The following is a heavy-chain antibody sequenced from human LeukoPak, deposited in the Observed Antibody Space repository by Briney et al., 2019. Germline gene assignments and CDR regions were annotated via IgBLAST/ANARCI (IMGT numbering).Heavy chain of an antibody. V-gene: IGHV3-21*01. CDR2: ISSSSSYI. CDR3: ARAGRRDGCRIGFDY. J-gene: IGHJ4*02. D-gene: IGHD5-24*01. CDR1: GFTFSSYS. Sequence: GGSLRLSCAASGFTFSSYSMTWVRQAPGKGLEWVSSISSSSSYIYYADSVKGRFTISRDNAKNSLYLQMNSLRAEDTAVYYCARAGRRDGCRIGFDYWGQGTLVTVSS.